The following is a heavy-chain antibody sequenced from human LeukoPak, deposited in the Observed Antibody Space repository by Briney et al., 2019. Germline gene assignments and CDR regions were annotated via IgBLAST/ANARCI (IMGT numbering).Heavy chain of an antibody. Sequence: SGTLSLTCAVSGDSISSSNWWNWVRQSPGKGLEWIGEIFQSGSTSYNPSLKSRVTISLDKSKNQFSLKLNSVTAADTAIYYCGRRGSYSSSSRYWFDPWGQGTLVTASS. D-gene: IGHD6-6*01. J-gene: IGHJ5*02. CDR3: GRRGSYSSSSRYWFDP. V-gene: IGHV4-4*02. CDR2: IFQSGST. CDR1: GDSISSSNW.